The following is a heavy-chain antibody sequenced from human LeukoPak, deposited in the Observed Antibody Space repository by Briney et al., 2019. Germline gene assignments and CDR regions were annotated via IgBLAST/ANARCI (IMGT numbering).Heavy chain of an antibody. CDR3: ARGVLKGHDSKALDY. J-gene: IGHJ4*02. V-gene: IGHV4-34*01. CDR2: INHSGST. CDR1: GESFSGYY. D-gene: IGHD3-3*01. Sequence: PSETLSLTCAVYGESFSGYYWSWIRQPPGKGLEWIGEINHSGSTNYNPSLKSRVTMSVDTSKNQFSLKLSSVTAADTALYYCARGVLKGHDSKALDYWGQGTLVTVSS.